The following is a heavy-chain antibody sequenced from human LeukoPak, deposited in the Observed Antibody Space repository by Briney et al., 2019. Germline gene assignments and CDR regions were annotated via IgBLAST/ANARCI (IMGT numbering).Heavy chain of an antibody. CDR3: ARTTMVRGVTISYYFDY. CDR2: MNPNSGNT. J-gene: IGHJ4*02. D-gene: IGHD3-10*01. CDR1: GYTFTSYD. Sequence: ASVKVSCKASGYTFTSYDINWVRQATGQGLEWMGWMNPNSGNTGYAQKFQGRVTMTRNTSISTAYMELSSLRSEDTAVYYCARTTMVRGVTISYYFDYWGQGTLVTVSS. V-gene: IGHV1-8*01.